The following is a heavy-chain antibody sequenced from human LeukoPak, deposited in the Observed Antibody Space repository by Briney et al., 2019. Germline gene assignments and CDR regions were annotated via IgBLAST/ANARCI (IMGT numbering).Heavy chain of an antibody. Sequence: ASVKVSCKASGYTFTGYYMHWVRQAPGQGLEWMGWINPNSGGTNYAQKFRGWVTMTRDTSISTAYMELSRLRSDDTAVYYCARDGIVVVPAAKTYYYYGMDVWGQGTTVTVSS. D-gene: IGHD2-2*01. V-gene: IGHV1-2*04. CDR2: INPNSGGT. CDR1: GYTFTGYY. J-gene: IGHJ6*02. CDR3: ARDGIVVVPAAKTYYYYGMDV.